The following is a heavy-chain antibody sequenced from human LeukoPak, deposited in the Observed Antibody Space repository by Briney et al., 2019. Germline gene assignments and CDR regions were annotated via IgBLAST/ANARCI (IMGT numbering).Heavy chain of an antibody. CDR3: ARELRFLEWTIGTVDY. J-gene: IGHJ4*02. D-gene: IGHD3-3*01. Sequence: GGSLRLSCAASGFTFSDYYMSWIRQAPGKGLEWVSYISSSSSTIYYADSVKGRFTISRDNAKNSLYLQMNSLRAEDTAVYYCARELRFLEWTIGTVDYWGQGTLVTVAS. V-gene: IGHV3-11*04. CDR1: GFTFSDYY. CDR2: ISSSSSTI.